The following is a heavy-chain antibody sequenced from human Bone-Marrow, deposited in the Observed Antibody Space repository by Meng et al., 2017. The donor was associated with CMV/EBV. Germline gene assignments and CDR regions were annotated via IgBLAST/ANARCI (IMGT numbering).Heavy chain of an antibody. V-gene: IGHV1-69*04. CDR3: ARHQPICAGGTCSDY. CDR2: IVPILDMT. CDR1: GGTFNSDV. J-gene: IGHJ4*02. D-gene: IGHD2-15*01. Sequence: SGGTFNSDVINWVRQAPGQGLEWMGRIVPILDMTKYAQKFQGRVTITADKSTSTAYMELSSLRSEDTAVYYCARHQPICAGGTCSDYWGQGTLVTVSS.